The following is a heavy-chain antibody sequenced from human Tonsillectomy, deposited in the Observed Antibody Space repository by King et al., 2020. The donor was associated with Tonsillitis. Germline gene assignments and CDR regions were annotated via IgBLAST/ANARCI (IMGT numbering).Heavy chain of an antibody. CDR1: GYTFTDYY. CDR3: ARSAKYSSSWYYF. J-gene: IGHJ4*02. CDR2: INPDSGDT. D-gene: IGHD6-13*01. V-gene: IGHV1-2*02. Sequence: QLVQSGPEVTKPGASVKVSCKASGYTFTDYYIHWARQAPGQGLEWMGWINPDSGDTNYAQKFQGRVIMTRDTSIITAYMELSSLRSDDTAVYYCARSAKYSSSWYYFWGQGALVTVSS.